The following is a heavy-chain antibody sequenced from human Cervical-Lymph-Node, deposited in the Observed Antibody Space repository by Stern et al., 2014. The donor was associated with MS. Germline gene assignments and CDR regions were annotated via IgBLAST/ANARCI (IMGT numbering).Heavy chain of an antibody. Sequence: QVQLVESGGGVVQPGRSLRLSCAASGFTFSSYGMHWVRQTPGKGLEWVAVIWYDGSNKYYADSVKGRFTISRDNSENTLYLQMNSLRAEDTAVYYCARGDSSSPLEYWGQGTLVTASS. CDR1: GFTFSSYG. D-gene: IGHD6-6*01. J-gene: IGHJ4*02. CDR3: ARGDSSSPLEY. CDR2: IWYDGSNK. V-gene: IGHV3-33*01.